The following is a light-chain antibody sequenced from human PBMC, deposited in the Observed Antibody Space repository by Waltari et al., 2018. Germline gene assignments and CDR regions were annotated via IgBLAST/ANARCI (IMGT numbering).Light chain of an antibody. CDR1: SSNLGRYP. Sequence: QSVLTQAPSVSGTPGQRVTIACSGSSSNLGRYPVEWYQQFPGPGPKLPIHKNSQRPSGVPGRFSGSRSGTSASLAIGGLQSEDEADYYCAAWDASLNGVVFGGGTKVTVL. CDR2: KNS. J-gene: IGLJ2*01. CDR3: AAWDASLNGVV. V-gene: IGLV1-44*01.